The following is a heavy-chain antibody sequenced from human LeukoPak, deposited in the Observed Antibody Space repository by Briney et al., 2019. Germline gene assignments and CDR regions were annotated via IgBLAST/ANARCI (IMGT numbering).Heavy chain of an antibody. CDR3: ARGNLHYYDSSGYWS. Sequence: ASVKVPCKASGYTFSGYYMHWVRQAPRQGLEWMGWINPNSGGTNYAQKFQGRVTMTRDTSISTAYMELSRLRSDDTAVYYCARGNLHYYDSSGYWSWGQGTLVTVSS. CDR1: GYTFSGYY. D-gene: IGHD3-22*01. J-gene: IGHJ5*02. CDR2: INPNSGGT. V-gene: IGHV1-2*02.